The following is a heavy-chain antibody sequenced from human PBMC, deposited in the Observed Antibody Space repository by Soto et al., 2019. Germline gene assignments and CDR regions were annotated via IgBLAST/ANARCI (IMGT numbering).Heavy chain of an antibody. CDR1: GGSISSGGYY. CDR2: IYYSGST. D-gene: IGHD4-4*01. Sequence: SETLSLTCXVSGGSISSGGYYWSWIRQHPGKGLEWIGYIYYSGSTYYNPSLKSRVTISVDTSKNQFSLKLSSVTAADTAVYYCARDRRLQPYNWFDPWGQGTLVTVSS. CDR3: ARDRRLQPYNWFDP. V-gene: IGHV4-31*03. J-gene: IGHJ5*02.